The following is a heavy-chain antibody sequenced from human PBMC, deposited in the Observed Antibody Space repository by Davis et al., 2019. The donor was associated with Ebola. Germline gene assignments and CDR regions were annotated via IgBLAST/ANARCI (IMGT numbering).Heavy chain of an antibody. V-gene: IGHV1-18*01. J-gene: IGHJ6*02. D-gene: IGHD3-10*01. Sequence: AASVKVSCKASGYSFVSYGISWVRQAPGQGLEWMGWISPYNGNTNYAQKLQGRVTMTTDTSTSTAYMELRSLRSDDTAVYYCARGSGHYGSGSYRDYYYYYGMDVWGQGTTVTVSS. CDR1: GYSFVSYG. CDR2: ISPYNGNT. CDR3: ARGSGHYGSGSYRDYYYYYGMDV.